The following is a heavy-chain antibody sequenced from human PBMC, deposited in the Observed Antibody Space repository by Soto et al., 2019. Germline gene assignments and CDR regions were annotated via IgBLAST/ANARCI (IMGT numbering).Heavy chain of an antibody. D-gene: IGHD2-2*02. V-gene: IGHV6-1*02. CDR3: SRGYTWAFDY. Sequence: QVQLQQSGPGLVKPSQTLSVTCAISGDSVSSNSVAWHWIRQSPSRGLEWLGRTYYRSKWYNNYAVSVKXXIXIXXDTTKNQLYLQLNSVTPEDTAVYYCSRGYTWAFDYWGQGILVTVSS. J-gene: IGHJ4*02. CDR2: TYYRSKWYN. CDR1: GDSVSSNSVA.